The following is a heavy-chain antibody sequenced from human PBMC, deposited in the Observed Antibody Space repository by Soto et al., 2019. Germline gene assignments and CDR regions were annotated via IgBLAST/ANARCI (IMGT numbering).Heavy chain of an antibody. J-gene: IGHJ5*02. D-gene: IGHD1-26*01. Sequence: SETLSLTCTVTGGSISSYYWSWIRQPPGKGLEWIGYIYYSGSTNYNPSLKSRVTISVDTSKNQFSLKLSSVTAADTAVYYCARGLVGATTLWFDPWGQGTLVTVSS. CDR2: IYYSGST. V-gene: IGHV4-59*01. CDR3: ARGLVGATTLWFDP. CDR1: GGSISSYY.